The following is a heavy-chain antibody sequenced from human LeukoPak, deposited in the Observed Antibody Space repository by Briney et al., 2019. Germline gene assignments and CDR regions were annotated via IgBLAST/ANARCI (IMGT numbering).Heavy chain of an antibody. V-gene: IGHV4-39*01. D-gene: IGHD3-10*01. CDR2: IYYSGST. J-gene: IGHJ4*02. CDR3: ATITSMVRGVIYSPYFDY. CDR1: GGSISSSSYY. Sequence: SETLSLTCTVSGGSISSSSYYWGWIRQPPGKGLEWIGSIYYSGSTYYNPSLKSRVTISVDTSKNQFSLKLSSVTAADTAVYYCATITSMVRGVIYSPYFDYWGQGTLVTVSS.